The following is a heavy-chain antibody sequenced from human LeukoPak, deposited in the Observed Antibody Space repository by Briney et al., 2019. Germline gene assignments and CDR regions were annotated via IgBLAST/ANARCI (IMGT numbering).Heavy chain of an antibody. CDR3: TRKSAPFDL. V-gene: IGHV3-21*01. CDR2: IHTSSDYV. Sequence: GGSLRLSCAASGFTFSDYTMNWVRQTPGLAPEWVSSIHTSSDYVYYADSVKGRFISSRDNAKNSLFLQMNSLRVEDTGVYYCTRKSAPFDLWGQGILVTVSS. D-gene: IGHD3-3*01. J-gene: IGHJ4*02. CDR1: GFTFSDYT.